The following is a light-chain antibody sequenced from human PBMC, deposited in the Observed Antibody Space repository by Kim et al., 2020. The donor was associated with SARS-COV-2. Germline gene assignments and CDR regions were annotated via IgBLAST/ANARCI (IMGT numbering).Light chain of an antibody. V-gene: IGKV1-5*01. Sequence: DIHMTQSPSTLPASIGDRVTITCRASQSVSSLLAWYQQKPGQAPNLLIYDASSLKSGVPSRFSGRGSGTEFTLTIRSLQPDDFATYYCQQYNTSPRTFGQGTKVDIK. CDR1: QSVSSL. CDR2: DAS. J-gene: IGKJ1*01. CDR3: QQYNTSPRT.